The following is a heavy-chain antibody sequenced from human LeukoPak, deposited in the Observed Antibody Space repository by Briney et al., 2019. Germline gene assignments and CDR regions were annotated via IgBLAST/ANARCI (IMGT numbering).Heavy chain of an antibody. J-gene: IGHJ4*02. CDR2: ISSNGGST. V-gene: IGHV3-64*01. CDR3: ARGPTPYYDSSGYYSFPTPIDY. CDR1: GFTFSSYA. Sequence: QPGGSLRLSCAASGFTFSSYAMHWVRQAPGKGLEYVSAISSNGGSTYYANSVKGRFTISRDNSKNTLYLQMGSLRAEDMAVYYCARGPTPYYDSSGYYSFPTPIDYWGQGTLVTVSS. D-gene: IGHD3-22*01.